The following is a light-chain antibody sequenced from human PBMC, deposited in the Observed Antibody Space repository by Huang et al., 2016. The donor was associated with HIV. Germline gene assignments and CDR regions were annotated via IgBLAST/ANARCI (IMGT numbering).Light chain of an antibody. CDR1: EGISNS. CDR2: STS. V-gene: IGKV1-NL1*01. Sequence: DIQMTQSPSSLSAFVGDTVTITCRASEGISNSVAWYQQKPGKAPNLLLYSTSRLESGVPSRFRGGGSGTDDTLTINSLQPDDFATYYCQQYYTSPTFGQGSKVEIK. J-gene: IGKJ1*01. CDR3: QQYYTSPT.